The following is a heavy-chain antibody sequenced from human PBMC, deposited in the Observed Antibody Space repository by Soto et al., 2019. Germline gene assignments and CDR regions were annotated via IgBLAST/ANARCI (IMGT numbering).Heavy chain of an antibody. D-gene: IGHD6-13*01. Sequence: EVQLVESGGGVVRPGGSLRLSCAASGFTFDDYGMSWVLQAPVKGLEWVSGINWNGGSTGYADSVKGRFTISRDNAKNSLYLQMNSLRAEDTALYYCARVGIAAAGGRFDPWGQGTLVTVSS. J-gene: IGHJ5*02. V-gene: IGHV3-20*04. CDR3: ARVGIAAAGGRFDP. CDR2: INWNGGST. CDR1: GFTFDDYG.